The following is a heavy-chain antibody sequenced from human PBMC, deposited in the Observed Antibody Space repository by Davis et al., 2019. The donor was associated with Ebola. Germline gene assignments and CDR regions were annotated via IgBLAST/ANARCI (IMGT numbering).Heavy chain of an antibody. CDR2: ISYDGSNK. V-gene: IGHV3-30*14. CDR3: AKGVSFREDAFDI. D-gene: IGHD3-10*01. Sequence: GESLKISCAASGFTFSSYAMHWVRQAPGKGLEWVAVISYDGSNKYYADSVKGRFTIPRDNAKNSLSLQMDSLRAEDTAVYYCAKGVSFREDAFDIWGQGTMVTVSS. CDR1: GFTFSSYA. J-gene: IGHJ3*02.